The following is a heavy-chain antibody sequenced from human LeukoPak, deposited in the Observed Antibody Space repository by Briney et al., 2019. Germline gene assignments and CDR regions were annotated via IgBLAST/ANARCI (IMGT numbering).Heavy chain of an antibody. CDR1: GYSFTTSW. CDR3: ARRRAVAGICSFDY. V-gene: IGHV5-51*01. D-gene: IGHD6-19*01. CDR2: IYPGDSST. J-gene: IGHJ4*02. Sequence: GESLKSSCTGSGYSFTTSWIGWVRQIPGRGLEWVGIIYPGDSSTRYRPSFQGQITISAAKSSRAAYLQRSSLKTSDPAMYYCARRRAVAGICSFDYGGQGTLVTVYS.